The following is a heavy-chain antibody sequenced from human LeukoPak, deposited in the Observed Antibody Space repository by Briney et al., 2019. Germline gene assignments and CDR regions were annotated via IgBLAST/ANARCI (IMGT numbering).Heavy chain of an antibody. J-gene: IGHJ5*02. V-gene: IGHV1-46*01. CDR1: GYTFTSYY. CDR2: INPSGGST. D-gene: IGHD2-21*02. CDR3: ARVGVVTAIRAFDP. Sequence: ASVKVSCKATGYTFTSYYMHWVRQGPGQGLEWMGIINPSGGSTSYAQKFQGRVTMTRDTSTSTVYMELSSLRSEDTAVYYCARVGVVTAIRAFDPWGQGTLLTVSS.